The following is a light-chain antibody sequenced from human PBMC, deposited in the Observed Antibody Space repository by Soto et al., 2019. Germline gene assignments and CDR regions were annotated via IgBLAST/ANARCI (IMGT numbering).Light chain of an antibody. Sequence: DIQMTQSPPSLSASIGDRVTITCRASQSISSYLNWYQQSPGKAPKLLIYAASNLHSGVPSRFSGSGSGTDFTLTINSLQPEDSATYYCQQSYSIAYTFGQGTKLEIK. CDR1: QSISSY. CDR3: QQSYSIAYT. J-gene: IGKJ2*01. CDR2: AAS. V-gene: IGKV1-39*01.